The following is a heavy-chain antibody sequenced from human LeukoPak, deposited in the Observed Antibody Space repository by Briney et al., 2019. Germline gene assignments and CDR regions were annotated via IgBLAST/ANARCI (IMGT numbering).Heavy chain of an antibody. Sequence: KPSETLSLTCTVSGGSISNYYWSWIRQPPGKGLEWIGYVYYTGSTSYNPSLKSRVTISGDTSKNQFSLKLSSVTAADTAVYYCTRRGGSSSSDWFDLWGQGTLVIVSS. CDR3: TRRGGSSSSDWFDL. V-gene: IGHV4-59*08. CDR2: VYYTGST. CDR1: GGSISNYY. J-gene: IGHJ5*02. D-gene: IGHD6-6*01.